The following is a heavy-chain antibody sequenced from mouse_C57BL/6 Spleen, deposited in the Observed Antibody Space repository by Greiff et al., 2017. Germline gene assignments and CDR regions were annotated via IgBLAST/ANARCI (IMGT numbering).Heavy chain of an antibody. J-gene: IGHJ4*01. CDR3: AKRDYDDDDYAMDY. D-gene: IGHD2-4*01. Sequence: VQLQQSGPELVKPGASVKISCKASGYTFTDYYMDWVKQSHGKSLEWIGDINPNNGGTNYNQKFKGKATLTVDKSSSTAYMELRSLTSEDTAVYYCAKRDYDDDDYAMDYWGQGTSVTVSS. CDR2: INPNNGGT. V-gene: IGHV1-18*01. CDR1: GYTFTDYY.